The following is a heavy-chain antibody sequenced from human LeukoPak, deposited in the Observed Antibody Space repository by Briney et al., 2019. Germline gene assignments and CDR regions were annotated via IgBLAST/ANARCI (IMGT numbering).Heavy chain of an antibody. CDR2: ISPNSGDT. Sequence: ASVKVSCKASGYTFAGYYMHWVRHAPGQGPEWMGWISPNSGDTNYAQKFQGRVTMTRDSSITTAYMELSRLRSDDTAMYYCARGREPVYFFDYWGQGTLVTVSS. CDR3: ARGREPVYFFDY. D-gene: IGHD1-26*01. V-gene: IGHV1-2*02. CDR1: GYTFAGYY. J-gene: IGHJ4*02.